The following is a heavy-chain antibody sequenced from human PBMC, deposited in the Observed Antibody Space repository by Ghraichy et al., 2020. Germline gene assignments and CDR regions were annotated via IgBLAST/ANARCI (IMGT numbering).Heavy chain of an antibody. CDR1: GFTFSSYS. Sequence: GESLNISCAASGFTFSSYSMNWVRQAPGKGLEWVSYISSSSSTIYYADSVKGRFTISRDNAKNSLYLQMNSLRAEDTAVYYCARDVGYYDSSGYSSPADIGWFDPWGQGTLVTVSS. V-gene: IGHV3-48*01. D-gene: IGHD3-22*01. CDR2: ISSSSSTI. J-gene: IGHJ5*02. CDR3: ARDVGYYDSSGYSSPADIGWFDP.